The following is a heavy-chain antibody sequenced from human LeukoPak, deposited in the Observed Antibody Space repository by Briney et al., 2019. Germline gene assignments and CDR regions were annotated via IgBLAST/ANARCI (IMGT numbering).Heavy chain of an antibody. CDR3: ARVGDHFHWYLDL. D-gene: IGHD3-3*02. J-gene: IGHJ2*01. CDR2: LYSGSDT. V-gene: IGHV3-53*01. CDR1: GFSVSLNY. Sequence: GGSLRLSCATSGFSVSLNYMNWVRQAPGKGLEWASILYSGSDTYYADSVKGRFTISRDSSKNMLFLHMNSLRAEDTAVYYCARVGDHFHWYLDLWGRGTLVTVSS.